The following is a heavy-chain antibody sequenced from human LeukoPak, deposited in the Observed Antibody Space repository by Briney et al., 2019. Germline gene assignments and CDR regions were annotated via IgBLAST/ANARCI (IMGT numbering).Heavy chain of an antibody. J-gene: IGHJ4*02. CDR3: ARGPNVYYFDY. CDR2: INPNSGGT. D-gene: IGHD2-8*01. V-gene: IGHV1-2*02. Sequence: ASVRVSCKASGYTFTGYYMHWVRQAPGHGLEWMGWINPNSGGTNYAQKFQGRVTMARDTSISTAYMELSRLRSDDTAVYSCARGPNVYYFDYWGQGTLVTVSS. CDR1: GYTFTGYY.